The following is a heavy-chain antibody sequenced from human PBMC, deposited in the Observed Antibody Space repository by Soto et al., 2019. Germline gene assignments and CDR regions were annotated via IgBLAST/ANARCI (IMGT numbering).Heavy chain of an antibody. CDR3: ATGVIWIGYFTVDS. D-gene: IGHD3-3*01. J-gene: IGHJ4*02. CDR2: VIPVYRTL. Sequence: ASVKVSCKASGGSFGKSAINWVRQTPGQGLEWLGGVIPVYRTLNYAQKFQGRVTITADESTGTAYMTLSSLASDDTAVYYCATGVIWIGYFTVDSWGQGNPVTVSS. CDR1: GGSFGKSA. V-gene: IGHV1-69*13.